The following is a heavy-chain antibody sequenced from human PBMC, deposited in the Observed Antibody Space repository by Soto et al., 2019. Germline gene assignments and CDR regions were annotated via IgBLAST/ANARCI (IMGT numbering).Heavy chain of an antibody. V-gene: IGHV3-33*01. J-gene: IGHJ4*01. CDR3: ARAFGTNGVCYYFFDV. CDR2: IYYDGSNR. Sequence: GGSLRLSCAASGFTFGTYAMHWVRQAPGKGLEWVAVIYYDGSNRYYGDAVKGRFTISRDNSKSTLYLQMSSLRAEDTAVYYCARAFGTNGVCYYFFDVWGHGTLVTVAS. CDR1: GFTFGTYA. D-gene: IGHD2-8*01.